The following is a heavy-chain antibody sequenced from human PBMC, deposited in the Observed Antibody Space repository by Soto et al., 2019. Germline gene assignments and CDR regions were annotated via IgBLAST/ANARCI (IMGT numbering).Heavy chain of an antibody. V-gene: IGHV1-46*01. Sequence: GASVKVSCKASGYTFSSYYIHWVRQAPGQGLEWMGIINPSGGTTTYAQKFQGRVTMTRDTSTSTAYMELSSLRSEDTALYYCARELGYDSGGYYPYFDYWGQGTLVTVSS. J-gene: IGHJ4*02. CDR2: INPSGGTT. D-gene: IGHD3-22*01. CDR1: GYTFSSYY. CDR3: ARELGYDSGGYYPYFDY.